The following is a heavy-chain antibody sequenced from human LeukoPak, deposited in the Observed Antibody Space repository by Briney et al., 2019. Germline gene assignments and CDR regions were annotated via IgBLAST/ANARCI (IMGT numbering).Heavy chain of an antibody. V-gene: IGHV4-59*08. CDR1: GGSMSSYY. Sequence: SETLSLTCTVSGGSMSSYYWSWIRQSPGKGLEWIGYIYYRGTTNYNPSLKSRVTISVDTSKKQFSLKLSSVTAADTAVYYCAGHGPSGGIYYYGMDVWGPGTTVTVSS. J-gene: IGHJ6*02. CDR3: AGHGPSGGIYYYGMDV. CDR2: IYYRGTT. D-gene: IGHD2-15*01.